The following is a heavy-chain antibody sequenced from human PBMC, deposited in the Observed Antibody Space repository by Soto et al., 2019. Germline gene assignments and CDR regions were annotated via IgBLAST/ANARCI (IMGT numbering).Heavy chain of an antibody. CDR2: IDLSDSDT. CDR3: ARLTRGRGLNCYYAMDV. Sequence: EISCKGSGYTFLPYWGGWVRQMHSQVLDLMGIIDLSDSDTRYSTSCQGEVTISDDKSISTAYLQGYSLKASDTGIYYCARLTRGRGLNCYYAMDVWGQGATVTVSS. D-gene: IGHD3-10*01. V-gene: IGHV5-51*01. CDR1: GYTFLPYW. J-gene: IGHJ6*02.